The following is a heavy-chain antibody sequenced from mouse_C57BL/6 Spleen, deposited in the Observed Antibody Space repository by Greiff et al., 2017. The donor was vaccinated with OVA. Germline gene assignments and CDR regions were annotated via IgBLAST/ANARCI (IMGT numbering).Heavy chain of an antibody. CDR1: GYSITSGYY. CDR2: ISYDGSN. V-gene: IGHV3-6*01. CDR3: ARDLLAYYSNYGAY. Sequence: EVQLQESGPGLVKPSQSLSLTCSVTGYSITSGYYWNWIRQFPGNKLEWMGYISYDGSNNYNPSLKNRISITRDTSKNQFFLKLNSVTTEDTATYYCARDLLAYYSNYGAYWGQGTLVTVSA. J-gene: IGHJ3*01. D-gene: IGHD2-5*01.